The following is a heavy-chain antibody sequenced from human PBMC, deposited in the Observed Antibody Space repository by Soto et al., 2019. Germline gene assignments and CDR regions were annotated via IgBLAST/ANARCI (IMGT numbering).Heavy chain of an antibody. CDR3: AREVYGSGSYYNDY. CDR1: GGSISSSNW. D-gene: IGHD3-10*01. J-gene: IGHJ4*02. Sequence: PSETLSLTCAVSGGSISSSNWWSWVRQPPGKGLEWIGEIYHSGSTNYNPSLKSRVTISVDKSKNQFSLKLSSVTAADTAVYYCAREVYGSGSYYNDYWGQGTLVTVSS. V-gene: IGHV4-4*02. CDR2: IYHSGST.